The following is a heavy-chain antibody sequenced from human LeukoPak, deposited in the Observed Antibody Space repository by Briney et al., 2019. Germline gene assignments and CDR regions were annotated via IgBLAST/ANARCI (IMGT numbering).Heavy chain of an antibody. CDR1: GYTFTNYY. CDR2: INPSGGST. J-gene: IGHJ4*02. V-gene: IGHV1-46*01. D-gene: IGHD5-12*01. Sequence: GASVKVSFKASGYTFTNYYMNWVRQAPGQGLEWVGIINPSGGSTSYAQKFQGRVTVTRDTSTSTVYMELSSLRSEDTAMYYCAREGEIGYDLSDYWGQGTLVTVSS. CDR3: AREGEIGYDLSDY.